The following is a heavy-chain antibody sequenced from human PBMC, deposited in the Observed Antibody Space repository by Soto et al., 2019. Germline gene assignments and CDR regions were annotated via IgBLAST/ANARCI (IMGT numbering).Heavy chain of an antibody. V-gene: IGHV3-23*01. Sequence: PGGSLRLSCAASGFTFSSYAMSWVRQAPGKGLEWVSAISGSGGSTYYADSVKGRFTISRDNSKNTLYLQMNSLRAEDTAVYYCAKVGYCSTTSCPYYYGMDVCGQGTTVTVSS. CDR2: ISGSGGST. CDR3: AKVGYCSTTSCPYYYGMDV. J-gene: IGHJ6*02. CDR1: GFTFSSYA. D-gene: IGHD2-2*01.